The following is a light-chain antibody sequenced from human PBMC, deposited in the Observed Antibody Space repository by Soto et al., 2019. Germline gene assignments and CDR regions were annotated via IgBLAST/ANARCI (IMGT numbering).Light chain of an antibody. J-gene: IGKJ5*01. Sequence: IVLTQNTDTLSLSPGERATLSCWASHSVTTHLAWFQQRPGQTPRLLIYDASSRAPGIPARFSGRGSGADFTLTISSLEPEDFAAYYCQQRSDSITFGQGTRLEIK. V-gene: IGKV3-11*01. CDR2: DAS. CDR3: QQRSDSIT. CDR1: HSVTTH.